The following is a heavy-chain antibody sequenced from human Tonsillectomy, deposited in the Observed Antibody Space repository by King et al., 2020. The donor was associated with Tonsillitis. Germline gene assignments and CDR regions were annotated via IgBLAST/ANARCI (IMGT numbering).Heavy chain of an antibody. J-gene: IGHJ3*01. Sequence: LQLQESGPGLVKPSETLSLTCTVSGGSISRSSYFWGWIRQPPGKGLEWIGTIYYSGSTYYNPSLKSRVTISVDTSKNQFSLKLPSVTAADTAVYYCARIERYCSSTSCLNDAVDFWGQGTVVTVSS. CDR3: ARIERYCSSTSCLNDAVDF. D-gene: IGHD2-2*01. V-gene: IGHV4-39*01. CDR1: GGSISRSSYF. CDR2: IYYSGST.